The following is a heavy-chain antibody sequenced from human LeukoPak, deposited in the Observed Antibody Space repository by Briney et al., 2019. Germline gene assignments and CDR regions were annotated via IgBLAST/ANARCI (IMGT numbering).Heavy chain of an antibody. CDR2: LYSTGTT. CDR3: VARPLTAPRAWFDP. J-gene: IGHJ5*02. Sequence: PSETLSLTCTVSGGSISGSPWGWIRQPPGKGLEWIMSLYSTGTTEYNASLKSRVAMSVDTSKNQLSLKLTSVTAADTAVYYCVARPLTAPRAWFDPSGQGLLVTVSA. V-gene: IGHV4-59*08. D-gene: IGHD5-18*01. CDR1: GGSISGSP.